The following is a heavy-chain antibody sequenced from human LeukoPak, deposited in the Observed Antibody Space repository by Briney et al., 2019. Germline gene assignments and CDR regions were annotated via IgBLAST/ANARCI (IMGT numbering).Heavy chain of an antibody. Sequence: PGGSLRLSCAASGFTFSSYSMNWVRQAPGKGLEWVSGISWNSGSIGYADSVKGRFTISRDNAKNSLYLQMNSLRAEDTALYYCAKARLGARLRFLEWTQGYGMDVWGQGTTVTVSS. V-gene: IGHV3-9*01. D-gene: IGHD3-3*01. CDR1: GFTFSSYS. CDR3: AKARLGARLRFLEWTQGYGMDV. J-gene: IGHJ6*02. CDR2: ISWNSGSI.